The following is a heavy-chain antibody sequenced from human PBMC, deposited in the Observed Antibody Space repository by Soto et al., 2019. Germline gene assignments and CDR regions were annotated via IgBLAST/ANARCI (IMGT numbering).Heavy chain of an antibody. V-gene: IGHV1-69*01. J-gene: IGHJ4*02. D-gene: IGHD6-19*01. CDR1: GGTFSTYA. CDR2: IIPHFGTA. CDR3: ARPKGTYSSGYYYFDF. Sequence: QVQLEQSGGEVKQPGSSVRVSCKTSGGTFSTYAINWVRQAPGQGLEWMGAIIPHFGTADYSHKFQGRVTITADESTSTAYMEPSSLRFDDTAVYFCARPKGTYSSGYYYFDFWGQGTLVTVSS.